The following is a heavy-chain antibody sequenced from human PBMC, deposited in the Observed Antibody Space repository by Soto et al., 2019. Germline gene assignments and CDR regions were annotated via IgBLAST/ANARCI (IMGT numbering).Heavy chain of an antibody. CDR1: GFTFSSYG. CDR3: AKDQQWLGYYYYYYMDV. D-gene: IGHD6-19*01. J-gene: IGHJ6*03. V-gene: IGHV3-30*18. CDR2: ISYDGSNK. Sequence: PGGSLRLSCAASGFTFSSYGMHWVRQAPGKGLEWVAVISYDGSNKYYADSVKGRFTISRDNSKNTLYLQMNSLRAEDTAVYYCAKDQQWLGYYYYYYMDVWGKGTTVTVSS.